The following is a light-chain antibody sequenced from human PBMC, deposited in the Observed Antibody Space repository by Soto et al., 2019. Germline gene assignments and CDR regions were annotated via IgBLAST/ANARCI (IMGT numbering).Light chain of an antibody. CDR2: GTS. Sequence: DILMTQSPSSLSASVGDRVTITCWAGQRVITYLSWYQQKPGRAPKLLIHGTSKLESGVPLRFSGGGSGTDFTLNISSLQPEDFATYYCQQTYSVPHSFGQGTKLEIK. CDR1: QRVITY. CDR3: QQTYSVPHS. V-gene: IGKV1-39*01. J-gene: IGKJ2*03.